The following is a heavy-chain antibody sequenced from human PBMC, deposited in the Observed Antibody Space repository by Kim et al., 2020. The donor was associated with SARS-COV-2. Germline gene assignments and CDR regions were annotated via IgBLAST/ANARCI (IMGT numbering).Heavy chain of an antibody. CDR3: AKSPPYDFWSGYYTGSFDY. CDR2: ISYDGSNK. Sequence: GGSLRLSCAASGFTFSSYGMHWVRQAPGKGLEWVAVISYDGSNKYYADSVKGRFTISRDNSKNTLYLQMNSLRAEDTAVYYCAKSPPYDFWSGYYTGSFDYWGQGTLVTVSS. J-gene: IGHJ4*02. CDR1: GFTFSSYG. D-gene: IGHD3-3*01. V-gene: IGHV3-30*18.